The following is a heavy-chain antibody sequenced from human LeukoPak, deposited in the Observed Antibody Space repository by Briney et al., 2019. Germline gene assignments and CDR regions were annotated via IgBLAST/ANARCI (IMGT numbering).Heavy chain of an antibody. J-gene: IGHJ4*02. CDR1: GFTFSSYT. Sequence: GGYLRLSCAASGFTFSSYTMSWVRQAPGKGLEWVSTITTSDGNTYYADSVKGRFTVSRDNSKNTLFLQMNSLRAEDTAVYYCAKDGGLWVSAHWGDSWGRGTLVTVSS. CDR3: AKDGGLWVSAHWGDS. D-gene: IGHD7-27*01. CDR2: ITTSDGNT. V-gene: IGHV3-23*01.